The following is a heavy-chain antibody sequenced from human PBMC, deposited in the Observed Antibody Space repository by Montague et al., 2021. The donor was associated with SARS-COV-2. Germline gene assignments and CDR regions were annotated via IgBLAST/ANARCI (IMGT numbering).Heavy chain of an antibody. CDR3: ARFPGSSWYRGFDD. V-gene: IGHV4-34*01. Sequence: SETLSLTCAVYGGSFSGYYWSWIRQPPGKGLEWIGEINHSGSTNYNPSLKSRVTISVDTSKNQFSLKLSSVTAADTAVYYCARFPGSSWYRGFDDWGQGTLVTVSS. CDR2: INHSGST. D-gene: IGHD6-13*01. CDR1: GGSFSGYY. J-gene: IGHJ4*02.